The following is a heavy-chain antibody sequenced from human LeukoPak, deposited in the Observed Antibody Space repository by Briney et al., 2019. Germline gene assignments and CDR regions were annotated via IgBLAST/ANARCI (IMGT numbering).Heavy chain of an antibody. CDR1: GFTFDDYA. CDR2: ISWNSGSI. Sequence: PGRSLRLSCAPSGFTFDDYAMHSVRQARGRGLGWLSGISWNSGSIGYADCVKGRFTISRDKAKNSLYQQTNSLRDEDTALCECEAIAVAGRAHYWGEGTLLSLPS. CDR3: EAIAVAGRAHY. J-gene: IGHJ4*02. D-gene: IGHD6-13*01. V-gene: IGHV3-9*01.